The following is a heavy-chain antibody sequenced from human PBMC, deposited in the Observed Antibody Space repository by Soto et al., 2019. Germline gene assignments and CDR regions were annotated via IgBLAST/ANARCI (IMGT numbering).Heavy chain of an antibody. CDR1: GDSISTFY. V-gene: IGHV4-59*01. Sequence: QVQLQESGPGLVKPSETLSLTCTVSGDSISTFYWSWIRQPPGKGLEWIGYIYYTGSTNYNPSHKSRVTMSVDTSKKQFSLKLTSVTAADTAVYYCARQRGNYFDYWGQGSLVTVSS. J-gene: IGHJ4*02. CDR2: IYYTGST. D-gene: IGHD3-10*01. CDR3: ARQRGNYFDY.